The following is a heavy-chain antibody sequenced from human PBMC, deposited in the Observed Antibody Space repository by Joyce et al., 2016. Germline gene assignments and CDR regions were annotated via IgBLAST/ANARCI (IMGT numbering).Heavy chain of an antibody. CDR2: IYPGDSDA. J-gene: IGHJ3*02. V-gene: IGHV5-51*01. CDR3: ARRGSAVDSYDAFDI. D-gene: IGHD6-19*01. Sequence: EVQLVQSGAEVKKPGESLKISCKGSGYDFTIFWIGWVRQMPGKGLEWMGIIYPGDSDARYSPAFQGQVSISVDKSINTAYLQWSSLKASDTAMYYCARRGSAVDSYDAFDIWGHGTMVTVSS. CDR1: GYDFTIFW.